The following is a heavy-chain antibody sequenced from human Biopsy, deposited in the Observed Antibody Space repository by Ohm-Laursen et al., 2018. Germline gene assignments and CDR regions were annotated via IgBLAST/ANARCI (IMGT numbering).Heavy chain of an antibody. J-gene: IGHJ2*01. CDR1: GGSISSGGSY. CDR2: IFNSANT. D-gene: IGHD3-22*01. V-gene: IGHV4-31*01. Sequence: TLSLTCVVSGGSISSGGSYWSWIRQRPGKGLEWIGYIFNSANTYYNPSLKNLITISGDTSKNQFSLKLNSVTAADTAIYYCARDRGYYSDRTVPGYFDLWGRGTLVTVSS. CDR3: ARDRGYYSDRTVPGYFDL.